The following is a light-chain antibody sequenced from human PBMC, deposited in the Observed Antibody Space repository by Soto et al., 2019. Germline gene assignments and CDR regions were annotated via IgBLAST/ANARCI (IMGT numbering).Light chain of an antibody. CDR2: DAS. J-gene: IGKJ4*01. CDR3: QQRSNWPRT. CDR1: QSVSRY. Sequence: EIVLTQSPATLSLSPGERATLSCRASQSVSRYLAWYQQKPGQAPRLLIYDASNRATGIPARFRGSGSGTDFTLTISSLEPEDFAIYYCQQRSNWPRTFGGGTRVEIK. V-gene: IGKV3-11*01.